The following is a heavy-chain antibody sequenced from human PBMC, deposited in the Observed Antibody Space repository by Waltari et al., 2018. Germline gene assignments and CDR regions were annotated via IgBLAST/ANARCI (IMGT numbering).Heavy chain of an antibody. Sequence: EVQLVESGGGLVKPGGSLRLSCTASGFTFSSYSMNWVRQAPGKGLGWVSSISSSSSYIYYADSVKGRLTISRDNAKNSLYLQMNSLRAEDTAVYYCARRVGGGNSGYFDLWGRGTLVTVSS. D-gene: IGHD2-21*02. CDR2: ISSSSSYI. CDR1: GFTFSSYS. J-gene: IGHJ2*01. CDR3: ARRVGGGNSGYFDL. V-gene: IGHV3-21*01.